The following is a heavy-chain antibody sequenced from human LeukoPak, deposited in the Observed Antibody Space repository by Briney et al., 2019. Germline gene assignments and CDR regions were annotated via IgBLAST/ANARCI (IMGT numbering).Heavy chain of an antibody. J-gene: IGHJ6*03. CDR1: GYSFASYW. CDR2: IYPGDSDT. Sequence: GESLMISCKGSGYSFASYWIGWVRQMPGKGLEWMGIIYPGDSDTRYSPSSQGQVTTSADKSISTAYLQWSSLKASDTAMYYCARQYYYYYYYMDVWGKGTTVTVSS. V-gene: IGHV5-51*01. CDR3: ARQYYYYYYYMDV.